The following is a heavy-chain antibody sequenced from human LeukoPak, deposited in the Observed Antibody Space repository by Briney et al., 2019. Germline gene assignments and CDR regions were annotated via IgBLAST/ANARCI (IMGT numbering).Heavy chain of an antibody. CDR2: IYYSGST. D-gene: IGHD1-14*01. J-gene: IGHJ5*02. V-gene: IGHV4-39*01. CDR1: GGSISSSSYY. Sequence: SETLSLTCTVSGGSISSSSYYWGWIRQPPGKGLEWIGSIYYSGSTYYNPSLKSRVTISVDTSKNQFSLKLSSVTAADTAVYYCARHRRGPESPLNWFDPWGQGTLVTVSS. CDR3: ARHRRGPESPLNWFDP.